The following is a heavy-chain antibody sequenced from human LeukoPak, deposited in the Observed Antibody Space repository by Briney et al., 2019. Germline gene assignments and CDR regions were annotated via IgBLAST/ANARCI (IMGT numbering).Heavy chain of an antibody. CDR2: ISYDGSNK. CDR1: GFTFSSYG. D-gene: IGHD3-22*01. V-gene: IGHV3-30*18. CDR3: AKGSTYYYDSSGYPDAFDI. Sequence: GVSLRLSCAASGFTFSSYGMHWVRQAPGKGLEWVAVISYDGSNKYYADSVKGRFTISRDNSKNTLYLQMNSLRAEDTAVYYCAKGSTYYYDSSGYPDAFDIWGQGTMVTVSS. J-gene: IGHJ3*02.